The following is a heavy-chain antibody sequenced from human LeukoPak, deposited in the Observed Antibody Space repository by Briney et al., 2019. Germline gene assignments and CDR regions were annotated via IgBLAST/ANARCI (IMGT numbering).Heavy chain of an antibody. V-gene: IGHV1-8*03. Sequence: GASVKVSCKASGYTFTSYDINWVRQATGQGLEWMGWMNPNSGNTGYAQKFQGRVTITRNTSISTAYMELSSLRSEDTAVYYCARDDSSSSHWFDPWGQGTPVTVSS. D-gene: IGHD6-6*01. CDR1: GYTFTSYD. CDR3: ARDDSSSSHWFDP. CDR2: MNPNSGNT. J-gene: IGHJ5*02.